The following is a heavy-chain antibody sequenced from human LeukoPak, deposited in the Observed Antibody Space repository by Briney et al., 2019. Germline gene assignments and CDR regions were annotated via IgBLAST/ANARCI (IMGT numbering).Heavy chain of an antibody. CDR1: GYSFSAYY. CDR3: ATSGSYHKYYFDF. J-gene: IGHJ4*02. D-gene: IGHD1-26*01. CDR2: INPSGGST. V-gene: IGHV1-46*01. Sequence: GASVKVSCTASGYSFSAYYTHRVRQAPGQGLDWMGVINPSGGSTSYALKFQDRLTVSRDTSTSTVYMELSSLRSDDSAVYFCATSGSYHKYYFDFWGQGTLVTVSS.